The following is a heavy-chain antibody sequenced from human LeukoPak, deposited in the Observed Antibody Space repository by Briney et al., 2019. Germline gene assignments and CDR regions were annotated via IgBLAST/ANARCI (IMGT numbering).Heavy chain of an antibody. CDR1: GGSTSSHY. CDR2: IYTSGST. V-gene: IGHV4-4*07. CDR3: ARLYPKRLRFWPVTGYYYYMDV. Sequence: PQTLSPTCPLSGGSTSSHYCGWIRHPAGKGLEWIGRIYTSGSTNYNTSLKSRVTISLETSQNQFSLKLRAVTAADTAVYYCARLYPKRLRFWPVTGYYYYMDVWGKGTTVTVSS. D-gene: IGHD3-3*01. J-gene: IGHJ6*03.